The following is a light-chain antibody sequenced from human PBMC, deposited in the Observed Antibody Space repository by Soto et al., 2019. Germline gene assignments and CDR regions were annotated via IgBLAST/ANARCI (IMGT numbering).Light chain of an antibody. CDR3: SSYTSSGTRV. CDR2: DVS. CDR1: SSGVGGYNY. V-gene: IGLV2-14*03. Sequence: QSALTQPASVSGSPGQSIAISCTGTSSGVGGYNYVSWYQQHPGKAPKLMIYDVSNRPSGVSNRFSGSKSGNTASLTISGLQADDEADYYCSSYTSSGTRVFGTGTKLTVL. J-gene: IGLJ1*01.